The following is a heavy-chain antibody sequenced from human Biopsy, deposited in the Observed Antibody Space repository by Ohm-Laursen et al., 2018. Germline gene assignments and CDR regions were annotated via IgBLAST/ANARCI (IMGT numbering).Heavy chain of an antibody. CDR2: ISPNSGGT. D-gene: IGHD3-16*01. Sequence: SVKVPCKGSGYAVNDYFLHWLRQAPGQGPEWMGWISPNSGGTNYVQKFQGRVTMTTDTSTSTVYLELRRLISDDTAVYYCARDIMNRIAGLVARSDVFDVWGQGTLVTVSS. V-gene: IGHV1-2*02. J-gene: IGHJ3*01. CDR3: ARDIMNRIAGLVARSDVFDV. CDR1: GYAVNDYF.